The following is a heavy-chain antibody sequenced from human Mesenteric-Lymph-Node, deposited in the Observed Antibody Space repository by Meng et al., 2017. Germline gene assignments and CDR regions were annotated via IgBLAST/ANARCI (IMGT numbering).Heavy chain of an antibody. CDR3: ARDPGISVVIAFDF. J-gene: IGHJ4*02. CDR2: TDFRYKWYN. D-gene: IGHD3-22*01. CDR1: GDSVSSNVAA. Sequence: QVKMQPPRPGLVTPSPPLPLTCAMSGDSVSSNVAAWNWIRQSPSSGLEWLGRTDFRYKWYNDYAVSVTGRITINPDTSKNQFSLHLNSMTPEDSVVYYCARDPGISVVIAFDFWGQGTLVTVSS. V-gene: IGHV6-1*01.